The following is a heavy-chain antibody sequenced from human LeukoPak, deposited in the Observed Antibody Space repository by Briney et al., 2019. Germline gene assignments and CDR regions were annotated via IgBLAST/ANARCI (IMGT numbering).Heavy chain of an antibody. Sequence: PSETLSLTCADYGGSFSGYCWSWIRQPPGKGLEWIGEINHSGSTNYNPSLKSRVTISVDTSKNQFSLKLSSVTAADTAVYYCARHSPMVRGATFGYWGQGTLVTVSS. V-gene: IGHV4-34*01. CDR3: ARHSPMVRGATFGY. J-gene: IGHJ4*02. CDR1: GGSFSGYC. CDR2: INHSGST. D-gene: IGHD3-10*01.